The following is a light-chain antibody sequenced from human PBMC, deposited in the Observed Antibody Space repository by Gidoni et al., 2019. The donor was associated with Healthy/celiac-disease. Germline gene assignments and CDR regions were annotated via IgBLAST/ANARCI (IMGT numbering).Light chain of an antibody. V-gene: IGKV3-15*01. CDR2: GAS. CDR3: QQYNNWPMLT. CDR1: QSVSSN. Sequence: IVLTPSPATLSVSPGERATLSCRASQSVSSNLAWYQQKTGQAPRLLIYGASTRATGIPARLSGSGSGTEFTLIISSLQYEDFAVYYCQQYNNWPMLTFXGXTKVEIK. J-gene: IGKJ4*01.